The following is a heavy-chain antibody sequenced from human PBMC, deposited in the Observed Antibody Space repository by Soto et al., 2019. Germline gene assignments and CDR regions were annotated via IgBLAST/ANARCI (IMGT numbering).Heavy chain of an antibody. CDR1: GFTFSSYA. J-gene: IGHJ4*02. D-gene: IGHD6-6*01. Sequence: QVRLVESGGGVVQPGGSLRLSCAASGFTFSSYAMHWVRQAPCKGLEWVAVISYDGSNKYYADSVKGRFTISRDNSKNTLFLQMNSLRAEDTAVFYCAKEGRTYSSSSYFDYWGQGTLVTVSS. V-gene: IGHV3-30*18. CDR3: AKEGRTYSSSSYFDY. CDR2: ISYDGSNK.